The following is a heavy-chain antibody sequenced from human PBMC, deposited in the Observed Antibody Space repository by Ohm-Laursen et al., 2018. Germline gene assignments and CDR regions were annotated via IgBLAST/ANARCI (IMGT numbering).Heavy chain of an antibody. V-gene: IGHV3-74*01. Sequence: SLRLSCAASGFTFSSYWMHWVRQAPGKGLVWVSRINSDGSSTSYADSVKGRFTIPRDNAKNTVYVQMNGLRAEDTAVYYCARARHSNYRFDAFDMWGQGTMVTVSS. D-gene: IGHD4-11*01. CDR3: ARARHSNYRFDAFDM. CDR2: INSDGSST. J-gene: IGHJ3*02. CDR1: GFTFSSYW.